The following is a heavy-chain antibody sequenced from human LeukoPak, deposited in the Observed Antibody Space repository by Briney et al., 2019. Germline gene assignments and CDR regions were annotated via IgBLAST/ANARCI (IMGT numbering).Heavy chain of an antibody. CDR1: GFTFSSYA. CDR3: AKSIVGATGRGAFDI. Sequence: SGGSLRLSCAASGFTFSSYAISWVRQAPGKGLEWVSANSGSGGSTYYADSVKGRFTISRDNSKNTLYLQMNSLRAEDTAVYYCAKSIVGATGRGAFDIWGQGTMVTVSS. CDR2: NSGSGGST. D-gene: IGHD1-26*01. V-gene: IGHV3-23*01. J-gene: IGHJ3*02.